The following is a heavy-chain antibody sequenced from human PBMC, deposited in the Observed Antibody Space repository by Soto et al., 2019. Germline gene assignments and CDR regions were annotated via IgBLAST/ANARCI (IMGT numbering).Heavy chain of an antibody. J-gene: IGHJ6*02. CDR2: IYSGGST. Sequence: WGSLRLSCAASGFTVISNYIIFFRHSPFKWLEWVSVIYSGGSTYYADSAKGRFTISRDNSKNTLYLQMNSLRAEDTAVYYCARDRYIVATIRYYYGMDVWGQGTTVTVSS. CDR3: ARDRYIVATIRYYYGMDV. V-gene: IGHV3-53*01. CDR1: GFTVISNY. D-gene: IGHD5-12*01.